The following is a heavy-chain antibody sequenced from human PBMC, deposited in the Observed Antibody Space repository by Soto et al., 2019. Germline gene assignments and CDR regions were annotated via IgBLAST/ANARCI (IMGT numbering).Heavy chain of an antibody. Sequence: PSETLSLACSVSGGSISSGYYYWSWIRQPPGKGLEWIGNIYYSGNTYYNPSLKSRLIISIDTSKNQFSMKMGSVTAADTAVYYLACSSLYGIDVFWRRTTVTICS. CDR1: GGSISSGYYY. J-gene: IGHJ6*01. V-gene: IGHV4-30-4*01. CDR2: IYYSGNT. D-gene: IGHD3-10*02. CDR3: ACSSLYGIDV.